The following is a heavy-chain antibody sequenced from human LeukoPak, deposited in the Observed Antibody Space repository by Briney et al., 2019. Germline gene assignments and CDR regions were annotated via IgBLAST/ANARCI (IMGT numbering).Heavy chain of an antibody. CDR1: GFTFDDYG. D-gene: IGHD3-22*01. CDR3: ARERGSYDSSGYYLDY. V-gene: IGHV3-21*01. Sequence: PGGSLRPAXAASGFTFDDYGMSWVRQAPGKGPGWVSSISSSSSYIYYADSVKGRFTISRDNAKNSPYLQMNSLRAEDTAVYYCARERGSYDSSGYYLDYWGQGTLVTVSS. CDR2: ISSSSSYI. J-gene: IGHJ4*02.